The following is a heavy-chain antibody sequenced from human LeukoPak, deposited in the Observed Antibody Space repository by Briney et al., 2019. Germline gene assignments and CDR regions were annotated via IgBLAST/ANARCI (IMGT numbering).Heavy chain of an antibody. J-gene: IGHJ5*02. D-gene: IGHD3-9*01. CDR3: ARTSYYNWFDP. CDR1: GFSFSAYG. CDR2: IWYDGSSK. V-gene: IGHV3-33*01. Sequence: GRSLRLSCAASGFSFSAYGVHWVRQATGKGLEWVAVIWYDGSSKDYADSVKGRFTFSRDNSKNTLYLQMNSLTVEDTAVYYCARTSYYNWFDPWGQGTLVTVSS.